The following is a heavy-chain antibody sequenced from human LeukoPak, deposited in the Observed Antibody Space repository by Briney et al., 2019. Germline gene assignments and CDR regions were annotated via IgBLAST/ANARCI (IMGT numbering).Heavy chain of an antibody. Sequence: GGSLRLSCAASGFTFSSYGMHWVRQAPGKWLEWVAVIWSNGNTKYYADSVKGRFTVSRDTSKDTLYLQMNSLRVEDTAMYYCAREGPVSGTSPFDLWGQGTKVTISS. CDR2: IWSNGNTK. CDR3: AREGPVSGTSPFDL. J-gene: IGHJ3*01. D-gene: IGHD1-1*01. V-gene: IGHV3-33*01. CDR1: GFTFSSYG.